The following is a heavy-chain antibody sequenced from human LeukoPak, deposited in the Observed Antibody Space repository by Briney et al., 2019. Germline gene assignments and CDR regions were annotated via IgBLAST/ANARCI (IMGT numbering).Heavy chain of an antibody. J-gene: IGHJ5*02. CDR3: ARDGRFSSGSSNWFDP. CDR1: EFTVSSNY. D-gene: IGHD6-19*01. Sequence: GGSLRLSCAASEFTVSSNYMSWVRQAPGKGLEWVSVIYSGGSTYYADSVKGRFTISRDNSKNTLYLQMNSLRAEDTAVYYCARDGRFSSGSSNWFDPWGQGTLVTVSS. V-gene: IGHV3-53*01. CDR2: IYSGGST.